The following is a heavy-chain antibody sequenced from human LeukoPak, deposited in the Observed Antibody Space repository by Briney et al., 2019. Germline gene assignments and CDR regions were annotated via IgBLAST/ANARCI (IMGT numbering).Heavy chain of an antibody. CDR1: GGSISSFY. CDR3: ARWVSGKVSRFDY. D-gene: IGHD6-13*01. Sequence: PSETLSLTCTVSGGSISSFYWSWIRQPPGKGLEWIGYIYYSGSTNYNPSLKSRVTISVDTSKNQFSLKLNSVTAADTAVYYCARWVSGKVSRFDYWGQGTLVTVSS. V-gene: IGHV4-59*01. J-gene: IGHJ4*02. CDR2: IYYSGST.